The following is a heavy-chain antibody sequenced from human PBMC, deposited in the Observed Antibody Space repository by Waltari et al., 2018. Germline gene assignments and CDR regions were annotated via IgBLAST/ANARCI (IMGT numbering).Heavy chain of an antibody. V-gene: IGHV3-66*01. CDR2: IYSSATT. D-gene: IGHD6-6*01. Sequence: EGQLVESGGGLVKPGGSLSLACAASVFTVPSPDMDWGRQAPGKGLEWVSTIYSSATTFYADSVKGRFTISRDNSKNILFLQMDDLRVNDTAVYFCARGGQIVRPRPLDLWGPGTLVTVSS. CDR1: VFTVPSPD. CDR3: ARGGQIVRPRPLDL. J-gene: IGHJ3*01.